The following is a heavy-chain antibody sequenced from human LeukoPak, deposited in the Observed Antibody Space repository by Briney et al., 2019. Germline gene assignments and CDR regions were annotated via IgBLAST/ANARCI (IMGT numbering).Heavy chain of an antibody. CDR3: ASPRYSGYDYGPRFDY. J-gene: IGHJ4*02. D-gene: IGHD5-12*01. CDR1: GGTFSSYA. CDR2: IIPIFGTA. V-gene: IGHV1-69*05. Sequence: SVKVSCKASGGTFSSYAISWVRQAPGQGLEWMGGIIPIFGTANYAQKFQGRVTITTDESTSTAYMELSSLRSEDTAVYYCASPRYSGYDYGPRFDYWGQGTLVAVSS.